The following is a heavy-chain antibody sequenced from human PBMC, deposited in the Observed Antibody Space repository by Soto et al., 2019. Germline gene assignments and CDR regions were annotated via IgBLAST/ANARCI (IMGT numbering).Heavy chain of an antibody. CDR3: ARDSTAYGSGSYYDY. J-gene: IGHJ4*02. D-gene: IGHD3-10*01. CDR1: GGSISSYY. V-gene: IGHV4-59*01. CDR2: IHYSGST. Sequence: SETLSLTCTVSGGSISSYYWSWIRQPPGKGLEWIGYIHYSGSTNYNPSLKSRVTISVDTSKDQFSLKLSSVTAADTAVYYCARDSTAYGSGSYYDYWGQGTLVTVSS.